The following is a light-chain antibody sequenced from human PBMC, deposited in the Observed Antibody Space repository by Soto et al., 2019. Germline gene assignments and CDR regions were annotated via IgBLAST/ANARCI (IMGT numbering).Light chain of an antibody. CDR2: AAS. Sequence: TVMTQSPVTLSVSPGDTATLCCRAGQRVSNHFAWYQQKPGQAPRLLIYAASTRAAGVPVRFSGSGSETESTLTIRSLQSEDFALYYCHQYNNWPWTFGQGTKVDIK. CDR3: HQYNNWPWT. CDR1: QRVSNH. V-gene: IGKV3-15*01. J-gene: IGKJ1*01.